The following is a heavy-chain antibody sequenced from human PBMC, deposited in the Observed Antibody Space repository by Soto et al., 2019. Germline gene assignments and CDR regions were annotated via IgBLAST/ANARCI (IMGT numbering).Heavy chain of an antibody. CDR2: INHSGST. J-gene: IGHJ4*02. CDR3: ARAYGDYGRFDY. D-gene: IGHD4-17*01. V-gene: IGHV4-34*01. CDR1: GGSFSGYY. Sequence: PSETLSLTCAVYGGSFSGYYWSWIRQPPGKGLEWIGEINHSGSTNYNPSLKSRVTISVDTSKNQFSLKLSSVTAADTAVYYCARAYGDYGRFDYWGQGTLVTVSS.